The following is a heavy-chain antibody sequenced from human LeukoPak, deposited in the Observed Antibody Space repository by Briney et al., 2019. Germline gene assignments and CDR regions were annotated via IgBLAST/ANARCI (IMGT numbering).Heavy chain of an antibody. CDR3: AKRSSSGWYYFDS. J-gene: IGHJ4*02. CDR2: ITSGGSP. D-gene: IGHD6-19*01. V-gene: IGHV3-23*01. CDR1: GFTFSSYG. Sequence: GGSLRLSCAASGFTFSSYGMTWVRQAPGKGLEWVSGITSGGSPYYADSVKGRFTISRDTSKNTLYLQMSSLRAEDTAVYYCAKRSSSGWYYFDSWGQGTLVTVSS.